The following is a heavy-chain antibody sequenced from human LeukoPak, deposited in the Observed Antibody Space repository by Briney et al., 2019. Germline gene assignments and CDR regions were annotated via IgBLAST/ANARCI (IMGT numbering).Heavy chain of an antibody. Sequence: WASVKVSCKASGGTFSSYAISWVRQAPGQGLEWMGRIIPTFGIANYAQKFQGRVTITADKSTSTAYMELSSLRSEDTAVYYCAREIDGYNIYFDYWGQGTLVTVSS. D-gene: IGHD5-24*01. CDR2: IIPTFGIA. J-gene: IGHJ4*02. CDR1: GGTFSSYA. V-gene: IGHV1-69*04. CDR3: AREIDGYNIYFDY.